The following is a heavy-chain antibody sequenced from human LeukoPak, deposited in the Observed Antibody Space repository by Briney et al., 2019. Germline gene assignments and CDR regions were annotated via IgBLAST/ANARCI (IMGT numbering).Heavy chain of an antibody. D-gene: IGHD2-21*02. Sequence: GGSLRLSCTASAFTLGDWYMSWIRQAPGKGLEWISYISNIGTTTYYAESVKGRFTIPRDNAKNSLYLQMNSLRAEDTAVYYCACDFRYLGHDFWGQGTLVTVSS. J-gene: IGHJ4*02. V-gene: IGHV3-11*01. CDR1: AFTLGDWY. CDR2: ISNIGTTT. CDR3: ACDFRYLGHDF.